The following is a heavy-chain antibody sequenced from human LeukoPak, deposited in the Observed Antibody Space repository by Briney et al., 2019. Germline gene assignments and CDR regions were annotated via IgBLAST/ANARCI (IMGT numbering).Heavy chain of an antibody. CDR2: INPNSGGT. D-gene: IGHD2-15*01. CDR1: GYTFTGYY. J-gene: IGHJ6*03. V-gene: IGHV1-2*02. Sequence: ASVKVSCKASGYTFTGYYMHWVRQAPGQGLEWMGWINPNSGGTNYAQKFQGRVTMTRDTSISTAYMELSRLRSDDTAVYYCARRLLPYYYYYMDVWGKGTTVTVSS. CDR3: ARRLLPYYYYYMDV.